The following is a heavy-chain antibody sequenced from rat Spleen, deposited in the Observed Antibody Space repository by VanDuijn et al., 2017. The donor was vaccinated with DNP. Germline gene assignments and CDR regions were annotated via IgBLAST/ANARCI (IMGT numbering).Heavy chain of an antibody. D-gene: IGHD1-10*01. CDR2: ISYDGGRN. V-gene: IGHV5-20*01. Sequence: EVQLVESGGGLVQPGRSLKLSCAASGFTFRDYYMAWVRQVPTKGLEWVAYISYDGGRNYNGDSVKGRFTISRDNAKSTLYLQMNSLRSEDMATYYCTHLNYGFAYWGQGTLVTVSS. J-gene: IGHJ3*01. CDR1: GFTFRDYY. CDR3: THLNYGFAY.